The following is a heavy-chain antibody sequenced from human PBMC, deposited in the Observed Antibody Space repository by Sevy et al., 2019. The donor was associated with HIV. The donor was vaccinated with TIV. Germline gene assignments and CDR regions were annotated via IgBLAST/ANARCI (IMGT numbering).Heavy chain of an antibody. J-gene: IGHJ4*02. V-gene: IGHV3-15*01. D-gene: IGHD3-16*01. CDR3: FETFTEFDY. CDR1: GFIFSNSW. CDR2: IKRKADGETT. Sequence: GGSLRLSCAASGFIFSNSWMTWVRQAPGKGLEWFGHIKRKADGETTDYAAPVKGRFTISRDDSKSTLYLQMNSLKTEDTAVYYCFETFTEFDYWGQGTLVTVSS.